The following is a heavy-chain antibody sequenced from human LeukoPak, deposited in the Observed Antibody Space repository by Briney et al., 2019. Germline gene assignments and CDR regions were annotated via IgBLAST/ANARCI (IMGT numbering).Heavy chain of an antibody. J-gene: IGHJ4*02. CDR1: GGPISSSSYY. Sequence: SETLTLTCTVSGGPISSSSYYWGWIRQPPGKGLEWIGTIYFSGTTYYNPSLKSRVTISVDTSKNQFSLRLSSVTAADTAVYYCARGVAGYGPYDYWGQGTLVTVSS. V-gene: IGHV4-39*07. D-gene: IGHD5-12*01. CDR2: IYFSGTT. CDR3: ARGVAGYGPYDY.